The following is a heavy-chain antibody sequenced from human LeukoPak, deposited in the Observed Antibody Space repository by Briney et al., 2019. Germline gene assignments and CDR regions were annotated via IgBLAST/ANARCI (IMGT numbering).Heavy chain of an antibody. CDR3: ARVAYGDFDY. J-gene: IGHJ4*02. D-gene: IGHD4-17*01. CDR1: GGSISSTSCY. CDR2: VYYTGST. V-gene: IGHV4-39*01. Sequence: KTSETLSLTCTVSGGSISSTSCYWGWIRQPPGKGLEWIGSVYYTGSTYYNPSLKSRVTISVDTSKNQFSLKLSSVTAADTAVYYCARVAYGDFDYWGQGTLVTVSS.